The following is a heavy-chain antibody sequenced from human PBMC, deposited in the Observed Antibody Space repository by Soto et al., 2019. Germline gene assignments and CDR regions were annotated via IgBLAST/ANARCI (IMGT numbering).Heavy chain of an antibody. CDR1: GFTFSSYW. CDR2: IKPDGSEK. V-gene: IGHV3-7*04. J-gene: IGHJ3*02. CDR3: ARGDYYDSSGPFSDAFDI. D-gene: IGHD3-22*01. Sequence: GGSLRLSCAASGFTFSSYWMSWVRQAPGKGLEWVANIKPDGSEKWYVDSVKGRFTISRDNAKSSLYLQMDSLRAEDTAVYYCARGDYYDSSGPFSDAFDIWGQGTLVTVSS.